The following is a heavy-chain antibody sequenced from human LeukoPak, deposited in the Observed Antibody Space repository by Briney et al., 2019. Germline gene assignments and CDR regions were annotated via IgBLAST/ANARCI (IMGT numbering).Heavy chain of an antibody. V-gene: IGHV3-21*01. CDR1: GFILSNYA. CDR3: VRIPNGANFPNWFDP. D-gene: IGHD4/OR15-4a*01. CDR2: ISGNGNDM. Sequence: GGSLRLSYASSGFILSNYAMNWFRRAPGKGLEWVSSISGNGNDMNYGDSVKGRFTISRDNTRNSLYLQMDSLRVEDTAIYYCVRIPNGANFPNWFDPWGQGTLVTVSS. J-gene: IGHJ5*02.